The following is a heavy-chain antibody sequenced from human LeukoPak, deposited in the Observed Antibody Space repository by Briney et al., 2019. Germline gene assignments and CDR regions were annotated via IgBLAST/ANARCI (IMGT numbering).Heavy chain of an antibody. J-gene: IGHJ4*02. V-gene: IGHV4-4*07. Sequence: SETLSLTCTVSGGSISSYYWSWIRQPAGKGLEWIGRIYTSGSTYYNPSLKSRVTMSVDTSKNQFSLKLSSVTAADTAVYYCARAPAPPNCSSTSCYLFDYWGRGTLVTVSS. D-gene: IGHD2-2*01. CDR3: ARAPAPPNCSSTSCYLFDY. CDR1: GGSISSYY. CDR2: IYTSGST.